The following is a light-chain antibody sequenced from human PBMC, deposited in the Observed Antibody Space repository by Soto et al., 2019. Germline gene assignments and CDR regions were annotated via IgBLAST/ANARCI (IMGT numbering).Light chain of an antibody. V-gene: IGKV1-5*03. CDR2: KAS. CDR3: QYWDDYSWT. CDR1: QSITDW. J-gene: IGKJ1*01. Sequence: DIQMTQSPSTLSASVGAIVTITCRASQSITDWLAWYQQKPGKAPKFLIYKASNLEGGVPSRFSGCGSGTEFTLAISSVQPDDFATYYCQYWDDYSWTFGQGTKVEIK.